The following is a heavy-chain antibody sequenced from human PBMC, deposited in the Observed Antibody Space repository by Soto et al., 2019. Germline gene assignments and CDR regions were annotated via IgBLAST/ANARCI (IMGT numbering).Heavy chain of an antibody. CDR3: ARGDKLSLYPLLDY. Sequence: QVQLVQSGAEVKKPGASVKVSCKASGYTFTGNYMHWVRQAPGQGFEWMAWINVNSGGTKYAQKFQGWVTMTRDTSISTAYMELSRLRSDDTAVYYCARGDKLSLYPLLDYWGQGTLVTISS. CDR2: INVNSGGT. J-gene: IGHJ4*02. V-gene: IGHV1-2*04. D-gene: IGHD3-16*02. CDR1: GYTFTGNY.